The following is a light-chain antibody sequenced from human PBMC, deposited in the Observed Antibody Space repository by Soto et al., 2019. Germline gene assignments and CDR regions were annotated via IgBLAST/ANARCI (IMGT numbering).Light chain of an antibody. CDR1: QSVRSN. V-gene: IGKV3-15*01. Sequence: EVVMTQSPATVSVSPGERATLSCRASQSVRSNLAWYQQKPGQAPRLLIYGASTRATGIPARFSGSVSGTEFTLTISSLQSEDFAVYCCQHYNNWPPWTFGQGTKVDIK. J-gene: IGKJ1*01. CDR3: QHYNNWPPWT. CDR2: GAS.